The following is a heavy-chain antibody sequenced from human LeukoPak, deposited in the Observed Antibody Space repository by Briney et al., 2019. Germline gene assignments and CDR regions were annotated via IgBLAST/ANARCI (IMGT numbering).Heavy chain of an antibody. J-gene: IGHJ4*02. V-gene: IGHV3-66*01. CDR3: ARMSTAHYFDY. CDR1: GFTVSSNY. D-gene: IGHD6-25*01. Sequence: GGSLRLSCAASGFTVSSNYMTWVRQAPGKGLEWVSVIYSGGSTYYADSVKGRFTISRDNSKNTLYVQINSLRAEDTAVYYCARMSTAHYFDYWGQGTLVTVSS. CDR2: IYSGGST.